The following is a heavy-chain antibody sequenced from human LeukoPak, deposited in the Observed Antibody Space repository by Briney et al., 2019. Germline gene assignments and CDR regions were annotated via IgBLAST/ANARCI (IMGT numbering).Heavy chain of an antibody. Sequence: SVKVSCKASGYTFTSYDINWVRQATGQGLEWMGWMNPNSGNTGYAQKLQGRVTMTRNTSISTAYMELSSLRSEDTAVYYCAREYGSGSSNWFDPWGQGTLVTVSS. D-gene: IGHD3-10*01. CDR3: AREYGSGSSNWFDP. V-gene: IGHV1-8*01. CDR2: MNPNSGNT. CDR1: GYTFTSYD. J-gene: IGHJ5*02.